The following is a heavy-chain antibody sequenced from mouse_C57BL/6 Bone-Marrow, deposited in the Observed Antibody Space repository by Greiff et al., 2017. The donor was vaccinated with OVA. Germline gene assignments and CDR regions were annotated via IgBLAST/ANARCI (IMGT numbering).Heavy chain of an antibody. CDR2: IRSKSNNYAT. Sequence: EVKLMESGGGLVQPQGSLKLSCAASGFSFNTYAMNWVRQAPGKGLEWVARIRSKSNNYATYYADSVKDRFTISRDDSESMLYLQMNNLKTEDTAMYYCVRELGEGFDYWGQGTTLTVSS. D-gene: IGHD4-1*01. CDR1: GFSFNTYA. V-gene: IGHV10-1*01. CDR3: VRELGEGFDY. J-gene: IGHJ2*01.